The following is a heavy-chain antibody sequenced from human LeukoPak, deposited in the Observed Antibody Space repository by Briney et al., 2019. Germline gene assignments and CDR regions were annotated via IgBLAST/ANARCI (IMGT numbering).Heavy chain of an antibody. J-gene: IGHJ6*02. CDR2: IKRKTDGGTT. Sequence: GGSLRLSCAASGFTFTNAWMDWVRQAPGKGLEWVGRIKRKTDGGTTDYAAPVKGRFTVSNDDSETTLYLQMDSLKTEDTAVYYCTADRVVTTDYAMDVWGRGTTVTVSS. CDR1: GFTFTNAW. D-gene: IGHD2-21*02. CDR3: TADRVVTTDYAMDV. V-gene: IGHV3-15*01.